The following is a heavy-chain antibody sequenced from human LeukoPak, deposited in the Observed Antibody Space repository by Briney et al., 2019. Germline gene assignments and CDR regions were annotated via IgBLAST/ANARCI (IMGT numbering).Heavy chain of an antibody. CDR2: ISAYNGNT. D-gene: IGHD6-6*01. CDR1: GHTSTTYA. Sequence: ASVKVSCKASGHTSTTYAIHWVRQAPGQGLEWMGWISAYNGNTNYAQKLQGRVTMTTDTSTSTAYMELRSLRSDDTAVYYCARTAGRTFDYWGQGTLVTVSS. CDR3: ARTAGRTFDY. V-gene: IGHV1-18*01. J-gene: IGHJ4*02.